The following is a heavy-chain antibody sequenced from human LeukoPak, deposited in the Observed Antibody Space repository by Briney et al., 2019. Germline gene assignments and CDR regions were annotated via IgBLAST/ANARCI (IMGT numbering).Heavy chain of an antibody. D-gene: IGHD3-10*01. J-gene: IGHJ3*02. V-gene: IGHV4-59*12. CDR3: ARGPHMVRGVKDAFDI. CDR1: GGSISTYY. Sequence: SETLSLTCTVSGGSISTYYWSWIRQSPGKGLECIGYIYYSGSTNYNPSLKSRVTISVDTSKNQFSLKLSSVTAADTAVYYCARGPHMVRGVKDAFDIWGQGTMVTVSS. CDR2: IYYSGST.